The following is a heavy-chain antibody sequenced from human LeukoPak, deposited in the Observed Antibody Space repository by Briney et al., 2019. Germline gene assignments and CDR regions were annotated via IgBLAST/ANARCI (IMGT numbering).Heavy chain of an antibody. J-gene: IGHJ4*02. CDR2: INPSGGST. V-gene: IGHV1-46*01. CDR1: GYTFTSYY. D-gene: IGHD3-10*01. Sequence: ASVKVSCKASGYTFTSYYMHWVRQAPGRGLEWMGIINPSGGSTSYAQKFQGRITMTRDTSISTAYMELSSLRSGDTAVYYCTVRERDYWGQGTLVTVSS. CDR3: TVRERDY.